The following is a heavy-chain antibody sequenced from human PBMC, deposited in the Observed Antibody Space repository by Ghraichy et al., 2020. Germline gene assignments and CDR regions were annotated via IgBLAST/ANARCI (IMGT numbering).Heavy chain of an antibody. Sequence: GGSLRLSCAASGFTFSSYAMHWVRQAPGKGLEWVAVISYDGSNKYYADSVKGRFTISRDNSKNTLYLQMNSLRAEDTAVYYCARDSSIAVAGIGAFDIWGQGTMVTVSS. CDR2: ISYDGSNK. CDR1: GFTFSSYA. V-gene: IGHV3-30-3*01. J-gene: IGHJ3*02. CDR3: ARDSSIAVAGIGAFDI. D-gene: IGHD6-19*01.